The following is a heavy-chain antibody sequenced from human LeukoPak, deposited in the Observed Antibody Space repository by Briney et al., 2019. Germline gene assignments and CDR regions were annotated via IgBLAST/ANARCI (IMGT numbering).Heavy chain of an antibody. D-gene: IGHD6-6*01. CDR1: GFTFSSYS. CDR2: ISSSSSYI. Sequence: GGSLRLSCAASGFTFSSYSMNWVRQAPGKGLEWVSSISSSSSYIHYADSVKGRFTISRDNAKNSLYLQMNSLRAEDTAVYYCARARGIAARNAFDIWGQGTMVTVSS. J-gene: IGHJ3*02. V-gene: IGHV3-21*01. CDR3: ARARGIAARNAFDI.